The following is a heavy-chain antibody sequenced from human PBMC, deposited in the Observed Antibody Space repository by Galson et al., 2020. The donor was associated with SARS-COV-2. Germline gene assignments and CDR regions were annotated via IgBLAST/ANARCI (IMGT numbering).Heavy chain of an antibody. J-gene: IGHJ6*02. Sequence: NSGGSLSLSCAASGFPFSTYRMNWVRLDPGKGLEWVSSISTSSRYTYYVASVKGRFSISRDNPRNSLYLQMNSLRAEDTAVYYCARDEGIRGYNYGLLYYGMDVWGQGTTVTVSS. CDR2: ISTSSRYT. CDR3: ARDEGIRGYNYGLLYYGMDV. D-gene: IGHD5-18*01. V-gene: IGHV3-21*01. CDR1: GFPFSTYR.